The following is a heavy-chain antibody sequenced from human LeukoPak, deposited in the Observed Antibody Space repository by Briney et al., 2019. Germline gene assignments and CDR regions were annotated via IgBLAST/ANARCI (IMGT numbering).Heavy chain of an antibody. CDR2: INPDSGFT. CDR3: APTAEAYTSWWKV. Sequence: ASVDVSGKAFGYKFTDDYMHWVRQAPGQGLEFMGWINPDSGFTNYAQKFKGRVTMTRDTSISTAYLEVRSLTSDDTAVYYCAPTAEAYTSWWKVWGQGTLVTVSS. D-gene: IGHD3-16*01. CDR1: GYKFTDDY. J-gene: IGHJ4*02. V-gene: IGHV1-2*02.